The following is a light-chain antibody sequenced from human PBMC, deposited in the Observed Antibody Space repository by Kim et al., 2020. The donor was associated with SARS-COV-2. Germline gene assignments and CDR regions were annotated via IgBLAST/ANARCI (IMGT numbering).Light chain of an antibody. CDR3: QHCGSSSWT. CDR1: QSVTSTY. Sequence: EIVLTQSPGTLSLSPGERATLSCRASQSVTSTYLAWYQQKPGQAPRLLIYGTSSRATGILDRFSGSGSGTDFTLTISRLEPEDFAVYYCQHCGSSSWTFGQGTKVEIK. CDR2: GTS. J-gene: IGKJ1*01. V-gene: IGKV3-20*01.